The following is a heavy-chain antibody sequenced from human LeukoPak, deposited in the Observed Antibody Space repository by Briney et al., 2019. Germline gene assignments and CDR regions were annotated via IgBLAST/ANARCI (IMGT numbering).Heavy chain of an antibody. J-gene: IGHJ4*02. V-gene: IGHV3-7*01. Sequence: GGSLRLSCAASGFTFNVYWMSWVRQAPGKGPEWVANIKEDGSEEYYVDSVKGRFTISRDNPENSLYLQMNSMRAEDTAVYYCARGGSHRFEYWGQGTLVTVSS. D-gene: IGHD3-16*01. CDR1: GFTFNVYW. CDR3: ARGGSHRFEY. CDR2: IKEDGSEE.